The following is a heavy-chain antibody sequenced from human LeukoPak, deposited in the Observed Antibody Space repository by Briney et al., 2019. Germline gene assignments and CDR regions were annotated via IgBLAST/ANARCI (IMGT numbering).Heavy chain of an antibody. J-gene: IGHJ4*02. CDR3: AREVTGN. Sequence: SETLSLTCAVYGGSFSGYYWSWIRQPPGKGLEWIGEINHSGSTYYNPSLKSRVTISVDTSKNQFSLKLSSVTAEDTAVYYCAREVTGNWGQGTLVTVSS. V-gene: IGHV4-34*01. CDR1: GGSFSGYY. CDR2: INHSGST. D-gene: IGHD4-11*01.